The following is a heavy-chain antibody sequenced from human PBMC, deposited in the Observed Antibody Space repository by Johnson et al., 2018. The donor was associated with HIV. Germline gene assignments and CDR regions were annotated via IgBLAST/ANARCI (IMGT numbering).Heavy chain of an antibody. D-gene: IGHD3-22*01. CDR2: ISYDGSNK. CDR1: GFTFNSYA. Sequence: VHLVESGGGVVQPGRSLRVSCVASGFTFNSYAMHWVRQAPGKGLEWVAVISYDGSNKYYADSVKGRFTISRDNSKNRLYLQMNSLRAEDTAIYYCARDFSYYYDIGHAFDIWGQGTMVTVSS. V-gene: IGHV3-30*04. CDR3: ARDFSYYYDIGHAFDI. J-gene: IGHJ3*02.